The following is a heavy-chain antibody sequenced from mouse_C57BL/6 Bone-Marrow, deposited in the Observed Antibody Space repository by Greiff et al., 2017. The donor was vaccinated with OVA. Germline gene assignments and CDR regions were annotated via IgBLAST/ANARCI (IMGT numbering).Heavy chain of an antibody. CDR1: GYTFTSYW. D-gene: IGHD1-1*01. J-gene: IGHJ1*03. CDR3: ARRVYGSGYEYFDV. Sequence: QVQLQQPGAELVKPGASVKMSCKASGYTFTSYWITWVKQRPGQGLEWIGDIYPGSGSTNYNEKFKSKATLTVDTSSSTAYMELSSLTSEDSAVYYCARRVYGSGYEYFDVWGTGTSVTVSS. V-gene: IGHV1-55*01. CDR2: IYPGSGST.